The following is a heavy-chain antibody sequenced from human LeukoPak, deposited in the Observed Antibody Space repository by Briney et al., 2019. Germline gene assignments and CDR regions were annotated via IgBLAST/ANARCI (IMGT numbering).Heavy chain of an antibody. CDR3: ARVVVYDFWSGSSGTYYFDY. CDR1: GGSISSGGYY. J-gene: IGHJ4*02. CDR2: IYYSGST. Sequence: SETLSLTCTVSGGSISSGGYYWSWIRQHPGKGLEWIGYIYYSGSTYYNPSLKSRVTISVDTSKNQFSLKLSSVTAADTAVYYCARVVVYDFWSGSSGTYYFDYWGQGTLVTVSS. V-gene: IGHV4-31*03. D-gene: IGHD3-3*01.